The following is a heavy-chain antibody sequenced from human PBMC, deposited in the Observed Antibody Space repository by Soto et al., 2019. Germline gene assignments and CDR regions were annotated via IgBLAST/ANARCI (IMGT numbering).Heavy chain of an antibody. CDR3: ARGGDYDILTGPHGPRYYFDY. Sequence: SETLSLTCAVSGGSIINNNWWSWVRQTPGKGLEWIGEIHHSGSSNYNPSLKSRVTISVDTSKNQFSLKLSSVTAADTAVYYCARGGDYDILTGPHGPRYYFDYWGQGTLVTVSS. J-gene: IGHJ4*02. D-gene: IGHD3-9*01. V-gene: IGHV4-4*02. CDR2: IHHSGSS. CDR1: GGSIINNNW.